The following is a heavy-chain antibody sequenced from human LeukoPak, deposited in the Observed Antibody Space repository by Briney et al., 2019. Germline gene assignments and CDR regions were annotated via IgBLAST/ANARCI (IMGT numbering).Heavy chain of an antibody. CDR2: ISSSSSYI. CDR3: ARDTAGVDNAFDI. V-gene: IGHV3-21*01. D-gene: IGHD3-10*01. CDR1: GFTFSSYS. Sequence: PGGSLRLSCAASGFTFSSYSMNWVRQAPGKGLEWVSSISSSSSYIYYADSVKGRFTISRDNAKKSLYLQTNSLRAEDTAVYYCARDTAGVDNAFDIWGQGTMVTVSS. J-gene: IGHJ3*02.